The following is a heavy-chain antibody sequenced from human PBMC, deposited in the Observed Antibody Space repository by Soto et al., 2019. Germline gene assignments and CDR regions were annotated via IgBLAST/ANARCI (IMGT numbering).Heavy chain of an antibody. CDR2: MNPNIGTT. CDR1: GYTFTSYD. J-gene: IGHJ5*02. V-gene: IGHV1-8*01. Sequence: GASVKVSCEACGYTFTSYDINWVRQATGQGLEWMGWMNPNIGTTDYAQKFQGRVTMTADKSTSTAYMELSSLRSEDTAVYYCARDGADIVVVPAALWVWFDPWGQGTLVTVSS. CDR3: ARDGADIVVVPAALWVWFDP. D-gene: IGHD2-2*01.